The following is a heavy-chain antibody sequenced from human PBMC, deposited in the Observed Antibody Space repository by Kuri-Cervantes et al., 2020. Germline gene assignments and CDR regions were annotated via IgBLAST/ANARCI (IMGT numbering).Heavy chain of an antibody. D-gene: IGHD3-10*01. J-gene: IGHJ4*02. CDR1: GFTFSSYA. Sequence: GGSLRPSCAASGFTFSSYAMSWVRQAPGKGLEWVSAISGSGGSTYYADSVKGRFTISRDNSKNTLYLQMNSLRAEDTAVYYCAKEDEYYGSGSYYNNWGQGTLVTVSS. CDR3: AKEDEYYGSGSYYNN. V-gene: IGHV3-23*01. CDR2: ISGSGGST.